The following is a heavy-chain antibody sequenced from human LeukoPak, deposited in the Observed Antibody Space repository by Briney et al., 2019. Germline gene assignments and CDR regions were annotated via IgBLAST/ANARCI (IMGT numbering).Heavy chain of an antibody. CDR3: ARDRSYYDSSGYYYRWFDP. D-gene: IGHD3-22*01. CDR2: IIPIFGTA. V-gene: IGHV1-69*06. J-gene: IGHJ5*02. CDR1: GGTFSSYA. Sequence: SVKVSCKASGGTFSSYAISWVRQAPGQGLEWMGGIIPIFGTANYAQKFRGRVTITADKSTSTAYMELSSLRSEDTAVYYCARDRSYYDSSGYYYRWFDPWGQGTLVTVSS.